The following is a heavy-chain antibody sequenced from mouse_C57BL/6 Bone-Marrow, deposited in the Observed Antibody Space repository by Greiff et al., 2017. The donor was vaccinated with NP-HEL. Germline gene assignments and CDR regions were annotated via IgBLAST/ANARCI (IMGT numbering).Heavy chain of an antibody. Sequence: EVQLVESGEGLVKPGGSLKLSCAASGFTFSSYAMSWVRQTPEKRLEWVAYISSGGDYTYYPDTVKGRFTISRDNARNTLYLQMSSLKSEDTVMDYDTRDVRNDPFDDWGQGTTLTVSS. J-gene: IGHJ2*01. CDR1: GFTFSSYA. D-gene: IGHD2-14*01. CDR3: TRDVRNDPFDD. V-gene: IGHV5-9-1*02. CDR2: ISSGGDYT.